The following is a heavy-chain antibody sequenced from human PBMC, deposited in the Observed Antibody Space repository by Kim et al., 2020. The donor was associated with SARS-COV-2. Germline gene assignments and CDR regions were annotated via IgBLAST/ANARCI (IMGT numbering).Heavy chain of an antibody. CDR3: ARPPLLRYTDAFDI. D-gene: IGHD3-9*01. Sequence: GGSLRLSCAASGFTFSSYWMHWVRQAPGKGLVWVSRINSDGSSTSYADSVKGRFTISRDNAKNTLYLQMNSLRAEDTAVYYCARPPLLRYTDAFDIWGQGTMVTVSS. J-gene: IGHJ3*02. CDR2: INSDGSST. V-gene: IGHV3-74*01. CDR1: GFTFSSYW.